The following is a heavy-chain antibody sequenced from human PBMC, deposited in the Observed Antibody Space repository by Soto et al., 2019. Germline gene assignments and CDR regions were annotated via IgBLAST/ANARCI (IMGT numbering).Heavy chain of an antibody. D-gene: IGHD6-13*01. CDR1: GGSISSSNW. CDR2: IYHSGST. Sequence: QVQLQESGPGLVKPSGTLSLTCAVSGGSISSSNWWSWVRQPPGKGLEWIGEIYHSGSTNCNPSLKGRVTISVDKSKNQFSLKLSSVTAADTAVYYCARAAMGASSWPFDYWGQGALVTVSS. CDR3: ARAAMGASSWPFDY. V-gene: IGHV4-4*02. J-gene: IGHJ4*02.